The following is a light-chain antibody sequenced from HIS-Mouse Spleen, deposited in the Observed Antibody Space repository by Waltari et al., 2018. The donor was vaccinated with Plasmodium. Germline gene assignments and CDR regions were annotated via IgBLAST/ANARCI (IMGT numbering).Light chain of an antibody. CDR2: GAS. V-gene: IGKV3-15*01. CDR1: QSVSSN. CDR3: QQYNNWPFT. Sequence: EIVMTQSPATLSVSPGERPTLSCGASQSVSSNLAWYQQKPGQAPRLLIYGASTRATGIPARFSGSGSGTEFTLTISSLQSEDFAVYYCQQYNNWPFTFGPGTKVDIK. J-gene: IGKJ3*01.